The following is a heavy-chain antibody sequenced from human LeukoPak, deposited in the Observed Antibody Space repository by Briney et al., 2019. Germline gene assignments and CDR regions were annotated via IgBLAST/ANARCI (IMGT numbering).Heavy chain of an antibody. V-gene: IGHV3-66*01. D-gene: IGHD3-22*01. CDR3: ARKTDSGGQGDY. CDR2: VYSGGNT. J-gene: IGHJ4*02. CDR1: GFTFSSYA. Sequence: GGSLRLSCAASGFTFSSYAMSWVRQAPGKGLECVSVVYSGGNTYYADSVKGRFTISRDNSKNTLYLQMNSLRAEDTAVYYCARKTDSGGQGDYWGPGTLVTVSS.